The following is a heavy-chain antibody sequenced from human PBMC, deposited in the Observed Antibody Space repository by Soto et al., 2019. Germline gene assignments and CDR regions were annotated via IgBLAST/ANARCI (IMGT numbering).Heavy chain of an antibody. J-gene: IGHJ2*01. Sequence: QLQLQESGSGLVKPSQTLSLTCAVSGGSISSGGYSWSWLRQPPGKGLEWIGYIFHSGSTYYNPSLTRRVTISVDGSTNHFSLELSSVTAADTAVYYCAREGGSGSPAWYFNVWGRGTLVTVSS. CDR2: IFHSGST. CDR1: GGSISSGGYS. V-gene: IGHV4-30-2*01. CDR3: AREGGSGSPAWYFNV. D-gene: IGHD1-26*01.